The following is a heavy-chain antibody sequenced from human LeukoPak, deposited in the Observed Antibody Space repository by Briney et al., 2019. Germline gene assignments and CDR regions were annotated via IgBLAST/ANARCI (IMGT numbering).Heavy chain of an antibody. CDR2: INPNSGDT. CDR3: ARDLGPRGIYFR. Sequence: ASVKVSCKASGYTFTGYYIHWVRQAPGQGLEWMGWINPNSGDTDYAQKFQGRVAVTRDTSISTAYMELSRLTSDDTAVSYCARDLGPRGIYFRWGQGTLVTVSS. J-gene: IGHJ4*02. V-gene: IGHV1-2*02. D-gene: IGHD2/OR15-2a*01. CDR1: GYTFTGYY.